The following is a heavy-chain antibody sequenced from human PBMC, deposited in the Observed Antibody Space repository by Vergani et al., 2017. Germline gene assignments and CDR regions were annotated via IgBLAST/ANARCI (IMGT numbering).Heavy chain of an antibody. CDR3: ASDTHSGQRADR. CDR2: IHYSENT. Sequence: QVQLQESGPGLVKSSETLSLTCSVSFDSIRNLYCNWIRQPPGKGLEWIGSIHYSENTNYNPSLKTRVTISVDTSKNQSSLTLTSVTAADTAVYYCASDTHSGQRADRWGQGILVTVTS. J-gene: IGHJ5*02. V-gene: IGHV4-59*11. D-gene: IGHD6-19*01. CDR1: FDSIRNLY.